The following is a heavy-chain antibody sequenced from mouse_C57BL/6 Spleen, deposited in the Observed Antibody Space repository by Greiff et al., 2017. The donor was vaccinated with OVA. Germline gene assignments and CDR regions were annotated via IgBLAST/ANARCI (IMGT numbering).Heavy chain of an antibody. CDR2: IDPSDSYT. Sequence: QVQLQQPGAELVRPGTSVKLSCKASGYTFTSYWMHWVKQRPGQGLEWIGVIDPSDSYTNYNQKFKGKATLTVDTSSSTAYMQLSSLTSEDSAVYYCARKGDYGLYWYFDVWGTGTTVTVSS. CDR3: ARKGDYGLYWYFDV. D-gene: IGHD1-1*01. CDR1: GYTFTSYW. J-gene: IGHJ1*03. V-gene: IGHV1-59*01.